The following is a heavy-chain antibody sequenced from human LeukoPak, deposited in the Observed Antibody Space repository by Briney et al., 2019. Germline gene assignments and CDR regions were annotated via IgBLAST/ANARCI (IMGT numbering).Heavy chain of an antibody. CDR3: ARVKSVPAARDSSLGIDY. D-gene: IGHD2-2*01. V-gene: IGHV3-21*01. CDR1: GFTFSSYS. CDR2: ISSSSSYI. J-gene: IGHJ4*02. Sequence: GGSLRLSCAASGFTFSSYSMNWVRQAPGKGLEWVSSISSSSSYIYYADSVKGRFTISRDNAKNSLYLQMNSLRAEDTAVYYCARVKSVPAARDSSLGIDYWGQGTLVTVSS.